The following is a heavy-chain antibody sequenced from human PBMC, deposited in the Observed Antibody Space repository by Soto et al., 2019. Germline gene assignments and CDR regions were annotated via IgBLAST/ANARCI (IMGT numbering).Heavy chain of an antibody. Sequence: EVQLVESGGGLVQPGGSLRLSCAASGFTFSGYWMSWVRQAPGKGLEWVANIKQDGSEQFYVDSVKGRFTISRDNAKNALYLQMNSLRAEDTAVYYCAREAVWVQGTTVTVSS. J-gene: IGHJ6*02. CDR3: AREAV. CDR1: GFTFSGYW. V-gene: IGHV3-7*05. CDR2: IKQDGSEQ.